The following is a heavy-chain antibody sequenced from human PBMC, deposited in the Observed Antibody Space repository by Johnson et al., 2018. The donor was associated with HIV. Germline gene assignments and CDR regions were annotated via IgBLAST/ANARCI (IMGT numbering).Heavy chain of an antibody. Sequence: VQLVESGGGLVKPGGSLRLSCAASGFTFSNAWMSWVRQAPGKGLEWVGRIKSKTDGGTTDYAAPVKGRFTISRDDSTNTLYVQMISLRAEDTAVYYCAKERATYYKCWSGSAGNDAFDIWGQGTTVTVSS. D-gene: IGHD3-3*01. J-gene: IGHJ3*02. CDR1: GFTFSNAW. CDR2: IKSKTDGGTT. V-gene: IGHV3-15*01. CDR3: AKERATYYKCWSGSAGNDAFDI.